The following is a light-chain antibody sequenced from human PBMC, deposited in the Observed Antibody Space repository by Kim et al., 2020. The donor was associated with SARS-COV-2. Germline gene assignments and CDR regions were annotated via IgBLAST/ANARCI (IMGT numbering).Light chain of an antibody. J-gene: IGKJ5*01. CDR1: QSVLYSSNNKNY. CDR3: QQYYSTPPIT. Sequence: DIVMTQSPDSLAVSLGERATINCKSSQSVLYSSNNKNYLAWYQQKPGQPPKLLIYWASTRESGVPDRFSGSGSGTDFTLTISSLQAEDVAVYYCQQYYSTPPITFGQETRLEIK. CDR2: WAS. V-gene: IGKV4-1*01.